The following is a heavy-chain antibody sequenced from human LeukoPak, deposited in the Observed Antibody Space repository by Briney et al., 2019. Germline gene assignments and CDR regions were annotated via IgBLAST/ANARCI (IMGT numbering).Heavy chain of an antibody. D-gene: IGHD5-12*01. CDR3: ARDGASYAFDI. Sequence: GGSLRLSCAASGFTFDDYAMHWVRQAPGRGLEWVSGISWNSGSIGYADSVKGRFTISRDNAKNSLYLQMNSLRAEDTAVYYCARDGASYAFDIWGQGTMVTVSS. V-gene: IGHV3-9*01. J-gene: IGHJ3*02. CDR2: ISWNSGSI. CDR1: GFTFDDYA.